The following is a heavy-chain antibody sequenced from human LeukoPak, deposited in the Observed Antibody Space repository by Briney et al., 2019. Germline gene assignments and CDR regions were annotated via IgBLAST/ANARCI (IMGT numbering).Heavy chain of an antibody. Sequence: GGSLRLSCAASGFTFSSYWMSWVRQAPGKGLEWVANINQDGSEKYYVDSVKGRFTISRDNSKNTLYLQMNSLRAEDMAVYYCAKEGIVGATSLDYWGQGTLVTVSS. D-gene: IGHD1-26*01. CDR2: INQDGSEK. CDR3: AKEGIVGATSLDY. J-gene: IGHJ4*02. CDR1: GFTFSSYW. V-gene: IGHV3-7*03.